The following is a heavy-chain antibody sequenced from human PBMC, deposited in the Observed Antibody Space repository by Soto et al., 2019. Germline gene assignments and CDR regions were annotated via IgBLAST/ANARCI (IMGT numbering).Heavy chain of an antibody. CDR2: VYYSGIT. CDR1: GATVSPPTHY. V-gene: IGHV4-61*01. D-gene: IGHD1-20*01. CDR3: ARTRDNNINYYYALDV. J-gene: IGHJ6*02. Sequence: SDTMSLTGTLSGATVSPPTHYWHWTQQSPVKALEWIGFVYYSGITNYSPSLKSRVTISLDTSKDQFSLRLTSVTAADTAVYYCARTRDNNINYYYALDVWGQGTTVS.